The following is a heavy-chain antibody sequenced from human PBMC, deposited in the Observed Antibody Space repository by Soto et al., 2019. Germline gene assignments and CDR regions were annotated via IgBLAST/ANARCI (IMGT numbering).Heavy chain of an antibody. V-gene: IGHV4-30-4*01. Sequence: TLSLTCTVSGGSISSGDYYWSWIRQPPGKGLEWIGYIYYSGSTYYNPSLKSRVTISVDTSKNQFSLKLSSVTAADTAVYYCARGNYYDSSGYYYPLDYWGQGTLVTVSS. CDR1: GGSISSGDYY. D-gene: IGHD3-22*01. CDR2: IYYSGST. J-gene: IGHJ4*02. CDR3: ARGNYYDSSGYYYPLDY.